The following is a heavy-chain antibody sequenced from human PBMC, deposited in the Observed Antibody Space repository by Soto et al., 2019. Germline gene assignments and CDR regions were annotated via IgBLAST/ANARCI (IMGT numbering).Heavy chain of an antibody. CDR1: GYTFTSYA. D-gene: IGHD6-19*01. CDR3: ARGVGWITVGCSWNWFDP. V-gene: IGHV1-18*04. J-gene: IGHJ5*02. Sequence: ASVKVSCKASGYTFTSYALSWVRHAPGQGLEWVGWISTYNGNTNYAQNLQGRVTMTTDISTNTAYMELRSLGSGDTAVYYRARGVGWITVGCSWNWFDPWGQGTLVTVSS. CDR2: ISTYNGNT.